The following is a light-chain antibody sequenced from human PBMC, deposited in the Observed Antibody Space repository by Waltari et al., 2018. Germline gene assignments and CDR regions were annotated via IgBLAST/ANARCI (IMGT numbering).Light chain of an antibody. J-gene: IGKJ5*01. CDR2: WAS. CDR3: QQYYSTPIT. Sequence: DLVMTQSPDSLAVSLGARATINCKSSQSVLYSSNNKNYLAWYQQKPGQPPKLLIYWASTRESGVPDRFSGSGSGTDFTRTISSLQAEDVAVYYCQQYYSTPITFGQGTRLEIK. V-gene: IGKV4-1*01. CDR1: QSVLYSSNNKNY.